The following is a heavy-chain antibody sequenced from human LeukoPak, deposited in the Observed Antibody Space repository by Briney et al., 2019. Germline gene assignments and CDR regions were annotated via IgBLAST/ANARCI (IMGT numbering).Heavy chain of an antibody. Sequence: PSETLSLTCTVSGGSISSYYWSWIRQPPGKGLEWIGYIYYSGSTNYNPSLKSRVPISVDTSKNQFSLKLSSVTAADTAVYYCARDRYYGSGSYAFDIWGQGTMVTVSS. J-gene: IGHJ3*02. D-gene: IGHD3-10*01. V-gene: IGHV4-59*01. CDR3: ARDRYYGSGSYAFDI. CDR2: IYYSGST. CDR1: GGSISSYY.